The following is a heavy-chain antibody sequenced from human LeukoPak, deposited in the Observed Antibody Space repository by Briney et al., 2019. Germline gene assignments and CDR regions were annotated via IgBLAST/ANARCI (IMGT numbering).Heavy chain of an antibody. Sequence: SGGSLRLSCAASGFTFSTYSVNWVRQAPGKGLEWVSSISSSSLYIYYADSVKGRFTISRDNAKNSLYLQMNSLRAEDTAVYYCAKGPWELFDYWGQGTLVTVSS. CDR3: AKGPWELFDY. J-gene: IGHJ4*02. CDR2: ISSSSLYI. V-gene: IGHV3-21*01. D-gene: IGHD1-26*01. CDR1: GFTFSTYS.